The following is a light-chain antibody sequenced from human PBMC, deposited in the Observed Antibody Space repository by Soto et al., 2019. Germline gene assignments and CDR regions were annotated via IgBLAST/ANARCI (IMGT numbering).Light chain of an antibody. CDR3: QQYGSSSWT. CDR1: QSVSSN. CDR2: GAS. J-gene: IGKJ1*01. V-gene: IGKV3-20*01. Sequence: EIVMTQSPATLSVSPGERATLSCRASQSVSSNLAWYQQKPGQAPRLLIYGASYRANGIPDRFSGSGSGTDLTLTISRLEPEDFVVYYCQQYGSSSWTFGQGTKVDIK.